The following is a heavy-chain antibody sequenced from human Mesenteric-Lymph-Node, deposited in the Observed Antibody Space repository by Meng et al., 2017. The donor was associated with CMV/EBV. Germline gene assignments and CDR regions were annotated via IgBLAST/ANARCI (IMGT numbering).Heavy chain of an antibody. Sequence: GESLKISCAASGFTVSSNYMSWVRQAPGKGLEWVSVIYSGGSTYYADSVKGRFTISRDNSKNTLYLQMNSLRAEDTGVYYCAKDLMATRENWFDPWGQGTLVTVSS. D-gene: IGHD5-12*01. CDR1: GFTVSSNY. V-gene: IGHV3-66*02. CDR3: AKDLMATRENWFDP. J-gene: IGHJ5*02. CDR2: IYSGGST.